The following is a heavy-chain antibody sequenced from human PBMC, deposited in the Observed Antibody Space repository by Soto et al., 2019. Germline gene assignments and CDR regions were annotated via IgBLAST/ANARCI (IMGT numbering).Heavy chain of an antibody. V-gene: IGHV3-23*01. CDR3: AREVATFFSACGY. Sequence: EVQLLESGGGLVQPGGSLRLSCAASGFTFSSYAMSWVRQAPGKGLEWVSAISGSGGSTYYADSVKGRFTISRDNSKNTRYLQMNSLRSEDTAVYYCAREVATFFSACGYWGQGTLVTVSS. J-gene: IGHJ4*02. CDR1: GFTFSSYA. CDR2: ISGSGGST. D-gene: IGHD5-12*01.